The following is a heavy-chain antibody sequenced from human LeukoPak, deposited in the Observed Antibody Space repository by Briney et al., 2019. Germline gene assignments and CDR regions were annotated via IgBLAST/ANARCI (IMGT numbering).Heavy chain of an antibody. J-gene: IGHJ3*02. Sequence: GASVKVSCKASGGTFSSYAISWVRQAPGQGLEWMGGIIPIFGTANYAQKFQGRVTITADESTSTAYMELSSLRSEDTAVYYCAGTKADYGGNSGASDIWGQGTMVTVSS. CDR2: IIPIFGTA. V-gene: IGHV1-69*13. CDR3: AGTKADYGGNSGASDI. D-gene: IGHD4-23*01. CDR1: GGTFSSYA.